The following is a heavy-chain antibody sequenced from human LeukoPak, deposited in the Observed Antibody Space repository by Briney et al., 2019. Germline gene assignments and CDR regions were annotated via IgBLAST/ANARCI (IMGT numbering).Heavy chain of an antibody. CDR1: GYTFTSYG. J-gene: IGHJ4*02. D-gene: IGHD3-10*01. CDR3: ATDLGFGESYFDY. CDR2: ISAYNGNT. V-gene: IGHV1-18*01. Sequence: GASVKVSCKASGYTFTSYGISWVRQAPGQGLEWMGWISAYNGNTNYAQKLQGRVTMTEDTSTDTAYMELSSLRSEDTAVYYCATDLGFGESYFDYWGQGTLVTVSS.